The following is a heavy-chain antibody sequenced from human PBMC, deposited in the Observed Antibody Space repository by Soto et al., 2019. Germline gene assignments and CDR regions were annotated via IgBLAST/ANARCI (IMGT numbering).Heavy chain of an antibody. Sequence: QVHLQESGPGLVKPSETLSLTCTVSSDSISSYSWNWLRQPPGKGLEWIGYIYYSGCTNYNPSLKSRVTISVATSKKQFSLELTAVAAADTAVYYCARQVRGDDGGYDYYYRDVWGKGTTVTVS. CDR1: SDSISSYS. CDR2: IYYSGCT. J-gene: IGHJ6*03. CDR3: ARQVRGDDGGYDYYYRDV. V-gene: IGHV4-59*08. D-gene: IGHD4-17*01.